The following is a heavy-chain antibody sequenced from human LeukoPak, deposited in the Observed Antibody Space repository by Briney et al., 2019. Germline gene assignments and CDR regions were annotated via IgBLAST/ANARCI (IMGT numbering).Heavy chain of an antibody. D-gene: IGHD6-19*01. CDR3: ARGASGTVAGDFDY. CDR1: GGSFSGYY. Sequence: SETLSLTCAVYGGSFSGYYWSWIRQPPGKGLEWIGEINHSGSTNYNPSLKSRVTLSVDTSKNQFSLKLSSVTAADTAVYYCARGASGTVAGDFDYWGQGTLVTVSS. CDR2: INHSGST. V-gene: IGHV4-34*01. J-gene: IGHJ4*02.